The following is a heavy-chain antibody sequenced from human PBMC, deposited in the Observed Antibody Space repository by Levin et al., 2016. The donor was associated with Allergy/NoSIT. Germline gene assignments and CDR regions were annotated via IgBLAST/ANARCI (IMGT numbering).Heavy chain of an antibody. CDR3: ARDFSEMATIGGETFDV. V-gene: IGHV1-18*01. CDR1: GYTFTNYG. Sequence: ASVKVSCKASGYTFTNYGVNWVRLPPGQGLEWMGWVSGYNGNTNFAQKFRGRLTMTTDPSMSTAYMELRSLTFDDTAVYYCARDFSEMATIGGETFDVWGQGDKGHRLF. J-gene: IGHJ3*01. CDR2: VSGYNGNT. D-gene: IGHD5-24*01.